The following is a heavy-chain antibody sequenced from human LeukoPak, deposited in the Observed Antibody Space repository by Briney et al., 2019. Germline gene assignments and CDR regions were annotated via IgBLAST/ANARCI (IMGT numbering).Heavy chain of an antibody. CDR1: GVSISSGGYY. Sequence: SETLSLTCTVSGVSISSGGYYWSWIRQHPGKGLEWIGYIYYSGSTYYNPSLKSRVTISVDTSKNQFSLKLSSVTAADTAVYYCARERRQLVVYPYYYYGMDVWGQGTTVTVSS. D-gene: IGHD6-6*01. CDR2: IYYSGST. CDR3: ARERRQLVVYPYYYYGMDV. J-gene: IGHJ6*02. V-gene: IGHV4-31*03.